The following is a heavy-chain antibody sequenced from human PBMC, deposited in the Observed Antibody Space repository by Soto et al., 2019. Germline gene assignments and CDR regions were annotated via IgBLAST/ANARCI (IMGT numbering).Heavy chain of an antibody. V-gene: IGHV3-30*19. Sequence: QVQLVESGGGVVQPGGSLTLSCTASGFFLSDYGMHWVRQAPGKGLEWVAAISYDGSSEYYSDSVKGRFTTSRDNSRNTLFLHMNRLRAEDRAVYYCARGGGLNQLLSGSDHWGQGTLVTVSS. J-gene: IGHJ4*02. D-gene: IGHD2-2*01. CDR1: GFFLSDYG. CDR3: ARGGGLNQLLSGSDH. CDR2: ISYDGSSE.